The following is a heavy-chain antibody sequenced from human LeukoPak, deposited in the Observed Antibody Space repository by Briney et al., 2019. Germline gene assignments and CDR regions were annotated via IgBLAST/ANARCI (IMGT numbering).Heavy chain of an antibody. D-gene: IGHD5-18*01. V-gene: IGHV4-34*01. CDR1: GGSFSPYY. Sequence: SETLSLTCAVYGGSFSPYYWSWLRQSPDKGLEWIGEINHSRSTNYNPSLKSRVTISVDTSKNQFSLKLSSVTAADTAVYYCARGYRNFDYWGQGTLVTVSS. CDR3: ARGYRNFDY. CDR2: INHSRST. J-gene: IGHJ4*02.